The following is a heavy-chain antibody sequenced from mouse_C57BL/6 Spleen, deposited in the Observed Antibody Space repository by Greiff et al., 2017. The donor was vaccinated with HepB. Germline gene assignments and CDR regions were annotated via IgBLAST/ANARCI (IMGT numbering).Heavy chain of an antibody. CDR1: GFTFSDYY. V-gene: IGHV5-16*01. CDR3: AREGDGYYSYFDY. CDR2: INYDGSST. Sequence: DVMLVESEGGLVQPGSSMKLSCTASGFTFSDYYMAWVRQVPEKGLEWVANINYDGSSTYYLDSLKSRFIISRDNVKNILYLQMSSLKSEDTATYYCAREGDGYYSYFDYWGQGTTLTVSS. D-gene: IGHD2-3*01. J-gene: IGHJ2*01.